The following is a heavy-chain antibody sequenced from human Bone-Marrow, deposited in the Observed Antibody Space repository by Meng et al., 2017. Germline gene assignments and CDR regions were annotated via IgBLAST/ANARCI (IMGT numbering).Heavy chain of an antibody. CDR1: GDSISSDIW. CDR2: VYHRGDT. J-gene: IGHJ4*02. D-gene: IGHD1-7*01. CDR3: GRDQGRELINH. Sequence: QVQLQESGPGLVKPSGTLSLTCTVSGDSISSDIWWSCVRQPPGKGLEWIGEVYHRGDTNYNPSLKSRVDISVDKSKNQFYLSLFSVTAADTAVYYCGRDQGRELINHWGQGTLVTVSS. V-gene: IGHV4-4*02.